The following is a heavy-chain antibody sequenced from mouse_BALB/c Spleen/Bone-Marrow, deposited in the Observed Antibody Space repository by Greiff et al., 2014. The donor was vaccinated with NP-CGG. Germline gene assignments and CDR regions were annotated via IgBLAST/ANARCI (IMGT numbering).Heavy chain of an antibody. CDR1: GYTFTDYA. Sequence: VQLMQSGPEVVRPGVSVKISCKGSGYTFTDYAMHWVKQSPAKSLEWIGVISTCNGSTNYNEKFKGKATMTVDKSSSTAYMELGRLTSEDPAIYYCAREVRAPWYAMDYWGQGTSVTVSS. CDR2: ISTCNGST. V-gene: IGHV1S137*01. D-gene: IGHD2-14*01. CDR3: AREVRAPWYAMDY. J-gene: IGHJ4*01.